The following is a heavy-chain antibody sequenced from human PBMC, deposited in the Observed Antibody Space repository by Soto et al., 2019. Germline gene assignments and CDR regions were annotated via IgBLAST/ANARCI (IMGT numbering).Heavy chain of an antibody. J-gene: IGHJ6*02. D-gene: IGHD2-15*01. V-gene: IGHV1-69*06. CDR3: ERDRTVVTPHV. CDR1: GGTFSSYA. CDR2: IIPIFGKT. Sequence: PRASVKVSCKASGGTFSSYAISWVRQAPGQGLEWMGGIIPIFGKTNYAQKFQGRVTITADKSTSTAYMELSSLRSEDTAVYYCERDRTVVTPHVSGQGPTVTVSS.